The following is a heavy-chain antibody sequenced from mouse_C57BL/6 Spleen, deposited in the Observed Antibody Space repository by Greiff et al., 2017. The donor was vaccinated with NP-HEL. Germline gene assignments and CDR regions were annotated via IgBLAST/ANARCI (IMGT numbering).Heavy chain of an antibody. J-gene: IGHJ1*03. CDR1: GFTFSSYA. D-gene: IGHD1-1*01. CDR2: ISDGGSYT. CDR3: ARAPITTVVESYWYFDV. V-gene: IGHV5-4*03. Sequence: EVMLVESGGGLVKPGGSLKLSCAASGFTFSSYAMSWVRQTPEKRLEWVATISDGGSYTYYPDNVKGRFTISRDNAKNNLYLQMSHLKSEDTAMYYCARAPITTVVESYWYFDVWGTGTTVTVSS.